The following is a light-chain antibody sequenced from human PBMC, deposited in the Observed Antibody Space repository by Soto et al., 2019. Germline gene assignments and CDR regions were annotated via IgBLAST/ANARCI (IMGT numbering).Light chain of an antibody. CDR1: QSVNSS. CDR2: GAS. J-gene: IGKJ2*01. V-gene: IGKV3-15*01. Sequence: EIVMTQSPATLSVSPGERATLSCRASQSVNSSLAWYQQKPGQAPSLLIYGASTRATGVPARFSGSGSGTEFTLTISSLQSEDFAVYYCQQYYNWPPYTFGQGTKLEIK. CDR3: QQYYNWPPYT.